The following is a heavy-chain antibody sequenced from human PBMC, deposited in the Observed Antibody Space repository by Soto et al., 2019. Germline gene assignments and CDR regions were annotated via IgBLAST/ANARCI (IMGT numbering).Heavy chain of an antibody. V-gene: IGHV1-18*01. D-gene: IGHD3-16*01. CDR3: AMVDVYVAPSPQDV. Sequence: QVQLLQSRAEVKNPRASVKVSCKASGYSFTRYGIAWARQAPGQGLEWMGWINTYNGNTNYAQNPQGRVTLTTDTSTSTAYLELTSLRSNDTDIYYCAMVDVYVAPSPQDVWGKGTTVIVYS. CDR1: GYSFTRYG. J-gene: IGHJ6*04. CDR2: INTYNGNT.